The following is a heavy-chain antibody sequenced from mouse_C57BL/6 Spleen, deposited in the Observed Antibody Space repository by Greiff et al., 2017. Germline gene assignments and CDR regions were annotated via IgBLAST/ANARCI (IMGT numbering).Heavy chain of an antibody. CDR3: ARGDGYSEAWFAY. D-gene: IGHD2-3*01. CDR2: IDPANGTT. CDR1: GFNIKNTY. Sequence: VQLQQSVAELVRPGASVKLSCTASGFNIKNTYMNWVKQRPEQGLEWIGRIDPANGTTKYAPKFQGKATITADTSSNTAYLQLSSLTSEDTAIYYCARGDGYSEAWFAYWGQGTLVTVSA. V-gene: IGHV14-3*01. J-gene: IGHJ3*01.